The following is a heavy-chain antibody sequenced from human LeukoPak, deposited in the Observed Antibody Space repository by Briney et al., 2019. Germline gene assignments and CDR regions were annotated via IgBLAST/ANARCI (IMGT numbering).Heavy chain of an antibody. Sequence: SVKVSRKASGGTFSGYAISWVRQAPGQGLEWMGGIIPIFGTANYAQKFQGRVTITADESTSTAYMELSSLRSEDTAVYYCARVYCSSTSCDRDWFDPWGQGTLVTVSS. CDR3: ARVYCSSTSCDRDWFDP. D-gene: IGHD2-2*01. CDR2: IIPIFGTA. J-gene: IGHJ5*02. CDR1: GGTFSGYA. V-gene: IGHV1-69*13.